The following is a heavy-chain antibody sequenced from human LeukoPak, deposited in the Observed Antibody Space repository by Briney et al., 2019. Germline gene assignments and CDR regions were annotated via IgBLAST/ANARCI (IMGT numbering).Heavy chain of an antibody. Sequence: QPGGSLRLSCAASGFTFSSYAMSWVRQAPGKGLEWVSAISGSGGSTYYADSVKGRFTISRDNSKNTLYLQMNSLRAEDTAVYYCAKGKYYDFWSGYTEFDYWGQGTLVTVSS. CDR1: GFTFSSYA. CDR3: AKGKYYDFWSGYTEFDY. CDR2: ISGSGGST. V-gene: IGHV3-23*01. J-gene: IGHJ4*02. D-gene: IGHD3-3*01.